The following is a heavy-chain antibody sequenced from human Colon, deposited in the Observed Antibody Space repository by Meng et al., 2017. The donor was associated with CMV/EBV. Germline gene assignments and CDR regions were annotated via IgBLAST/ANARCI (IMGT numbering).Heavy chain of an antibody. CDR3: VGHQGGPRDGVRVV. V-gene: IGHV3-30*02. D-gene: IGHD2-21*01. CDR2: IDIDGTQR. CDR1: EFIFNYYG. Sequence: GESLKISCAAPEFIFNYYGMHWLRQAPGKGLEWLSFIDIDGTQRHNADIVWGRFIVSKDKSKNTVFLEMKSLRVGDTAVYYCVGHQGGPRDGVRVVWGQGTQVTVSS. J-gene: IGHJ4*02.